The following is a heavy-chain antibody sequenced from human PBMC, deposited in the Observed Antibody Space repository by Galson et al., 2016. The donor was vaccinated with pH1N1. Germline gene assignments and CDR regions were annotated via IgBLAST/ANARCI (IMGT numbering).Heavy chain of an antibody. CDR2: ISAYNGNT. CDR1: GYTFTSYG. D-gene: IGHD3-10*01. Sequence: SVKVSCKASGYTFTSYGITWVRQAPGEGLEWMGWISAYNGNTNYAQKLQGRVTMTTDTSTSTAYMELRSLRSDDTAVYYCARDPYGSGPFYYHGLDVWGQGTTVTVSS. V-gene: IGHV1-18*01. J-gene: IGHJ6*02. CDR3: ARDPYGSGPFYYHGLDV.